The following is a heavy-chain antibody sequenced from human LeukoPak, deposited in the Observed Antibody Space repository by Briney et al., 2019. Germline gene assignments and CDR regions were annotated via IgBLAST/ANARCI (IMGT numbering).Heavy chain of an antibody. CDR1: GGSISSSSYY. V-gene: IGHV4-61*05. Sequence: SETLSLTCTVSGGSISSSSYYWAWIRQAPGKGLEWIGYIYHSGSTNYNPSLKSRVTISIDTSKNQFSLKLSSVTAADTAVYYCARLRYSSGWLQDYWGQGTLVTVSS. D-gene: IGHD6-19*01. J-gene: IGHJ4*02. CDR2: IYHSGST. CDR3: ARLRYSSGWLQDY.